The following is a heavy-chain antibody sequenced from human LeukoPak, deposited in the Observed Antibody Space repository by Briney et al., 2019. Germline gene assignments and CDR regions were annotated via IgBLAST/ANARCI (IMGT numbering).Heavy chain of an antibody. D-gene: IGHD3-16*02. CDR2: IYSGGST. CDR3: ARELGDYVWGSYRSAPHY. Sequence: GGSLRLSCAASGFTVSSNYMSWVRQAPGKGLEWVSVIYSGGSTCYADSVKGRFTISRDNSKNTLYLQMNSLRAEDTAVYYCARELGDYVWGSYRSAPHYWGQGTLVTVPS. CDR1: GFTVSSNY. V-gene: IGHV3-66*01. J-gene: IGHJ4*02.